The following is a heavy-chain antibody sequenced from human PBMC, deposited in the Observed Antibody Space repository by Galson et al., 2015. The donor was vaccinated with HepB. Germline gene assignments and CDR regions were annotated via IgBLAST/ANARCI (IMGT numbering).Heavy chain of an antibody. D-gene: IGHD3-3*01. CDR1: GITFDIYA. CDR3: AKGTRHRFLEGRIFDY. CDR2: IYGRAENT. V-gene: IGHV3-23*01. Sequence: SLRLSCAVSGITFDIYAMSWVRQAPGKGLEWVSSIYGRAENTYYADSVKGRFTISRDNSKNTMYLQMNSLRADDTAVYYCAKGTRHRFLEGRIFDYWGQGTLVTVSS. J-gene: IGHJ4*02.